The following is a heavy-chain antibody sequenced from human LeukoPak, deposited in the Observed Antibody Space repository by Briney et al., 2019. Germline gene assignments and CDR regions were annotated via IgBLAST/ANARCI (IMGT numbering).Heavy chain of an antibody. V-gene: IGHV1-24*01. D-gene: IGHD5-18*01. J-gene: IGHJ4*02. CDR2: SDPEDGER. CDR1: GKTLSDLS. Sequence: ASVKVSCKVSGKTLSDLSIHWLRQPPGKGLEWLGGSDPEDGERIYAQMFQGRGTMTEDTSIDTAYMELSSLRSEDTAVYYCVTGFTTMAVDYFDYWGQGTLVTVSP. CDR3: VTGFTTMAVDYFDY.